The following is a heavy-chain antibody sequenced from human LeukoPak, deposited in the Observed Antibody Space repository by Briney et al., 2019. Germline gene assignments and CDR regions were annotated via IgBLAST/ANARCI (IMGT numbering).Heavy chain of an antibody. V-gene: IGHV4-38-2*02. Sequence: SETLSLTCTVSGYSISSGYYWGWIRQPPGKGLEWIGSIYHSGSTYYNPSLKSRVTISVDTSKNQFSLRLSSMTAADTAVYYCARDYRLTQIQYWGQGTLVTVSS. CDR3: ARDYRLTQIQY. CDR2: IYHSGST. J-gene: IGHJ1*01. D-gene: IGHD1-26*01. CDR1: GYSISSGYY.